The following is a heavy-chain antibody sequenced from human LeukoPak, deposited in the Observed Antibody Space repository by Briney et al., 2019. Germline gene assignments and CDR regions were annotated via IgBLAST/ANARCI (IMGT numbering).Heavy chain of an antibody. Sequence: GGSLRLSCAASGFSLSSYWMHWVRQAPGKGLEWVAFIRYDERNKYHADSVKGRFTISRDNSKNTLYLQINSLRAEDTAVYYCAKEQHQDYGDYYYNMDVWGKGTTVTVSS. V-gene: IGHV3-30*02. CDR3: AKEQHQDYGDYYYNMDV. CDR1: GFSLSSYW. J-gene: IGHJ6*03. CDR2: IRYDERNK. D-gene: IGHD4-17*01.